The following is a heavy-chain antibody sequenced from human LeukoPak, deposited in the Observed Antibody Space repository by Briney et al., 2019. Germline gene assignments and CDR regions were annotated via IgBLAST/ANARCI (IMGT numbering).Heavy chain of an antibody. CDR1: GYTFTNYG. CDR2: INAYSGTT. CDR3: AKDRGYGERTLDS. V-gene: IGHV1-18*01. Sequence: GASVKVSCKASGYTFTNYGINWVRQAPGQGLEWMGWINAYSGTTHYAQKFQGRVTMTTDTSTTTAYMELRSLKTDDTAVYYCAKDRGYGERTLDSWGQGTLVTVSS. J-gene: IGHJ4*02. D-gene: IGHD4-17*01.